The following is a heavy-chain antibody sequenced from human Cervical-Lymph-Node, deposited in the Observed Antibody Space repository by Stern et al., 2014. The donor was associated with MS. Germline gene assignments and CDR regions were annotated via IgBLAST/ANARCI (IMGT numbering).Heavy chain of an antibody. D-gene: IGHD1-26*01. V-gene: IGHV1-46*01. J-gene: IGHJ3*02. Sequence: QVQLVQSGAEVKKPGASVKVSCKASGYTFSSYYMHWVRQAPGQGLEWMGIINPSSGSTRYAQTFQGRVTMTRDTPTDQAYMQQSSQRSESTAVYYCASSGSYSDAFDIWGQGTMVTVSS. CDR3: ASSGSYSDAFDI. CDR1: GYTFSSYY. CDR2: INPSSGST.